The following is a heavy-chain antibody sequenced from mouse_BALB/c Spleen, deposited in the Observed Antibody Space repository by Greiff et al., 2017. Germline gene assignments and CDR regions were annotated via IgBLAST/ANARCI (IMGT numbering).Heavy chain of an antibody. J-gene: IGHJ2*01. V-gene: IGHV5-9-3*01. CDR2: ISSGGSYT. CDR1: GFTFSSYA. Sequence: EVQLVESGGGLVKPGGSLKLSCAASGFTFSSYAMSWVRQTPEKRLEWVATISSGGSYTYYPDSVKGRFTISRDNAKNTLYLQMSSLRSEDTAMYYCARHGDGNYRFDYWGQGTTLTVSS. D-gene: IGHD2-1*01. CDR3: ARHGDGNYRFDY.